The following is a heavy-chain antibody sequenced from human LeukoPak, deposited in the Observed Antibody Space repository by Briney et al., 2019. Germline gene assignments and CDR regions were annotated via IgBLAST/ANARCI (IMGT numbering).Heavy chain of an antibody. Sequence: SETLSLTCTVSGGSISGNYWSWIRQPPGKGLEWIGYIHYSGRTSSSPSLKSRATIPVDTSKNQFSLKLTSVTAADTAVYYCARLVVTSDLDWFDPWGQGTLVTVSS. V-gene: IGHV4-59*08. J-gene: IGHJ5*02. CDR2: IHYSGRT. D-gene: IGHD3-22*01. CDR1: GGSISGNY. CDR3: ARLVVTSDLDWFDP.